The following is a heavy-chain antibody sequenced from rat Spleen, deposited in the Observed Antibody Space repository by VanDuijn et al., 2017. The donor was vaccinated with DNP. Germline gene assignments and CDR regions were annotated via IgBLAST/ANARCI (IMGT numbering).Heavy chain of an antibody. Sequence: EVQVVESGGGLVRPRGSLKLSCAASGFDFNTSAMSWVRQAPGKGLDWVATISIKTHNYATLYADSGKERFTISRDDSQSMVYLQMNNFKTEDTATYFGARQDYGYEMDAWGQGTSVTVSS. CDR1: GFDFNTSA. CDR3: ARQDYGYEMDA. D-gene: IGHD1-7*01. J-gene: IGHJ4*01. CDR2: ISIKTHNYAT. V-gene: IGHV10-4*01.